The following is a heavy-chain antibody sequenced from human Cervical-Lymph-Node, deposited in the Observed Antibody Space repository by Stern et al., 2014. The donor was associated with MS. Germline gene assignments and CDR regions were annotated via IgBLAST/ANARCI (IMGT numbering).Heavy chain of an antibody. Sequence: EVQLEESGGGLVQPGRSLRLSCSASQITFADYGFHWVRQVPGKGLEWVAGNGWNSATKVYADSVKGRFTISRDNARDSLYLQMNNLTPDDTALYYCAKSYSSSWSGWIDSWGQGILVTVSS. D-gene: IGHD6-13*01. CDR1: QITFADYG. V-gene: IGHV3-9*01. J-gene: IGHJ5*01. CDR3: AKSYSSSWSGWIDS. CDR2: NGWNSATK.